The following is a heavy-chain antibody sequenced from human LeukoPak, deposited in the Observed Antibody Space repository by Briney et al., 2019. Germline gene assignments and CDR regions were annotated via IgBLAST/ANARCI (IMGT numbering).Heavy chain of an antibody. J-gene: IGHJ4*02. CDR2: ISYDGSNK. D-gene: IGHD3-10*01. Sequence: GGSLRLSCAASGFTFSSYGMHWVRQAPGKGLEWVAVISYDGSNKYYADSVKGRFTISRDNSKNTLYLQMNSLRAEDTAVYYCAREWRRRGVTIDYWGQGTLVTVSS. CDR1: GFTFSSYG. CDR3: AREWRRRGVTIDY. V-gene: IGHV3-30*03.